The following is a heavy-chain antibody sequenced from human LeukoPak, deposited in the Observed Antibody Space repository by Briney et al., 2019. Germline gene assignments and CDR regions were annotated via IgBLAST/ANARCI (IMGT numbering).Heavy chain of an antibody. D-gene: IGHD6-19*01. Sequence: GASVKVSCKASGYTFTNYGISWVRQAPGQGLEWMGWISAYNGNTNYAQKLQSRVTMTTDTSTSTAYMELRSLSSDDTAVYYCASGKGYSSGWYDYFDYWGQGTLVTVPS. V-gene: IGHV1-18*01. CDR2: ISAYNGNT. CDR3: ASGKGYSSGWYDYFDY. J-gene: IGHJ4*02. CDR1: GYTFTNYG.